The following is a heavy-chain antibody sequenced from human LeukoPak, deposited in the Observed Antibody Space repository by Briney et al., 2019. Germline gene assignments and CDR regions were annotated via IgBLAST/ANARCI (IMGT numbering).Heavy chain of an antibody. CDR1: GITFDDYA. V-gene: IGHV3-9*01. D-gene: IGHD3-10*01. CDR2: ISWNSGSI. J-gene: IGHJ4*02. Sequence: GGSLRLSCAASGITFDDYAMHWVRQAPGKGLEWVSGISWNSGSIGYADSVKGRFTISRDNAKNSLYLQMNSLRAEDTALYYCAKGPYSYYGSGSYFFAYWGQGTLVTVSS. CDR3: AKGPYSYYGSGSYFFAY.